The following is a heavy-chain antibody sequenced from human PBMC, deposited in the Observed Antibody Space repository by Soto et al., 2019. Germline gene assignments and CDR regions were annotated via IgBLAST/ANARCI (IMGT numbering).Heavy chain of an antibody. J-gene: IGHJ2*01. CDR1: GFTFSSYA. V-gene: IGHV3-30-3*01. Sequence: QVQLVESGGGVVQPGRSLRLSCEASGFTFSSYAMHWVRQAPGKGLEWVAVISYDGSNKYYADSVKGRFTISRDNSKNTMYLQMNSLRAEDTAVYYCAREIAVAVWYFDLWGRGTLVTVSS. D-gene: IGHD6-19*01. CDR3: AREIAVAVWYFDL. CDR2: ISYDGSNK.